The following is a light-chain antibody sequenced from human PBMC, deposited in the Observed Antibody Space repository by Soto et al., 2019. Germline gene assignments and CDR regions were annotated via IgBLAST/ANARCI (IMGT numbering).Light chain of an antibody. J-gene: IGLJ1*01. CDR3: SSYSSSSTQV. CDR2: EVT. CDR1: NSDIADYNS. V-gene: IGLV2-14*01. Sequence: VLTRPASVSGSPGQSIAISCSGTNSDIADYNSVSWYQQHPGKAPKLMISEVTHRPSGVSSRFSGSKSGNTASLTISGLQAEDEADYYCSSYSSSSTQVFGTGTKVTVL.